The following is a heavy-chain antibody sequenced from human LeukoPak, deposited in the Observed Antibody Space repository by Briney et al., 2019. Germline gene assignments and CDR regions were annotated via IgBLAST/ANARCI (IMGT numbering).Heavy chain of an antibody. D-gene: IGHD2-15*01. Sequence: NPSETLSLTCAVYGGSFSGYYWSWIRQPPGKGLEWIGEINHSGSTNYNPSLKSRITISVDTSKNQFSLKLSSVTAADTAVYYCARGGADCSGGSCYPYYFDYWGQGTLVTVSS. CDR2: INHSGST. CDR1: GGSFSGYY. CDR3: ARGGADCSGGSCYPYYFDY. J-gene: IGHJ4*02. V-gene: IGHV4-34*01.